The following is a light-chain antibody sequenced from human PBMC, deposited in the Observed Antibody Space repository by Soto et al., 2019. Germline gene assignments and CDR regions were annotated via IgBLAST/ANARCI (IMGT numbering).Light chain of an antibody. Sequence: QAVVTQEPSLTVSPGGTVTLTCGSSTGAVTSGHYPYWFQQKPGQAPTTLIYETSNKHSWTPARFSGSLVGGKAALTLSGARPEDEAKYYCYLYYVDSVIFGGGTKLTVL. J-gene: IGLJ2*01. CDR1: TGAVTSGHY. CDR3: YLYYVDSVI. V-gene: IGLV7-46*01. CDR2: ETS.